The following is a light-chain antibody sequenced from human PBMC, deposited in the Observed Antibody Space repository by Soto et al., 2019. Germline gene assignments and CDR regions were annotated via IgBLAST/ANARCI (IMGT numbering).Light chain of an antibody. J-gene: IGLJ1*01. V-gene: IGLV2-8*01. CDR3: SAYAGPNNSEV. Sequence: QSALTQPPSASGSPGQAVTISCTGSSSDVGGYNYVSWYQQHPGKAPKLVIYEVSKRPSGVPDRFSGSKSGNTASLTVSGLQAEDEADYYCSAYAGPNNSEVFGSGTKLTVL. CDR1: SSDVGGYNY. CDR2: EVS.